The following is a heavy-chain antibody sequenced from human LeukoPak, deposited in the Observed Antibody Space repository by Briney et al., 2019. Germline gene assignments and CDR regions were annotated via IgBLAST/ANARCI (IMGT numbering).Heavy chain of an antibody. CDR3: ARAGMITPPSDAFDI. V-gene: IGHV4-38-2*02. J-gene: IGHJ3*02. D-gene: IGHD3-16*01. CDR2: IYHSGST. CDR1: GYSIGSGYY. Sequence: SETLSLTCTVSGYSIGSGYYWGWIRQPPGKGLEWIGCIYHSGSTYSNPPLKSRATISVDTSKNQFSLKLSSVTAADTAVYYCARAGMITPPSDAFDIWGQGTMVTVSS.